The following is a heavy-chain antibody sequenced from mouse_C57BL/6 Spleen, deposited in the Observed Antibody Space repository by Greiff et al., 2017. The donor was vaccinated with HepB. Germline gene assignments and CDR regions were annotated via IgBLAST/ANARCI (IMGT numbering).Heavy chain of an antibody. CDR2: IDPSDSYT. J-gene: IGHJ1*03. V-gene: IGHV1-50*01. D-gene: IGHD1-1*01. CDR1: GYTFTSYW. Sequence: VQLQQPGAELVKPGASVKLSCKASGYTFTSYWMQWVKQRPGQGLEWIGDIDPSDSYTNYNQKFKGKATLTVDTSSSTAYMQLSSLTSEDSAVYYCAKEEHYYGSSYGYFDVWGTGTTVTVSS. CDR3: AKEEHYYGSSYGYFDV.